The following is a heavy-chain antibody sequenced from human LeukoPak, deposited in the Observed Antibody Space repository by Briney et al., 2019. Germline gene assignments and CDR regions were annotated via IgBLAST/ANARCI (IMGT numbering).Heavy chain of an antibody. CDR1: GFTFSDYS. J-gene: IGHJ4*02. D-gene: IGHD4-17*01. Sequence: GGSLRLSCAASGFTFSDYSMNWVRQAPGKGLEWVSPISGRSSFIYYADSVKGRFTISRDNAKNSLYLQMNSLRAEDTAVYYCAREPTTVTTDASFDYWGQGTLVTVSS. CDR3: AREPTTVTTDASFDY. V-gene: IGHV3-21*01. CDR2: ISGRSSFI.